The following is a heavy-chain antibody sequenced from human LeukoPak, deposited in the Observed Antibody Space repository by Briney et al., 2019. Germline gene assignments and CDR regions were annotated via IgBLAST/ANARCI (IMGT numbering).Heavy chain of an antibody. CDR1: GYSLTNHY. V-gene: IGHV4-34*12. CDR2: VLHTGST. CDR3: ARGPAALHP. D-gene: IGHD6-13*01. J-gene: IGHJ5*02. Sequence: PSETLSLTWAVHGYSLTNHYWIWIRQPPGKGLEWIAEVLHTGSTNCNPSFKSRVTISVDTSKNQFFLNLTSVTAADTAVYYCARGPAALHPWGQGLLVTVPS.